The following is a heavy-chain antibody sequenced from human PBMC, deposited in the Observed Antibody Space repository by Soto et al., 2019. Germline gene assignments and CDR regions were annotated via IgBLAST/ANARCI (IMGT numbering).Heavy chain of an antibody. CDR1: GYIFTAYS. CDR3: AREENCSDGICYSEYFQR. D-gene: IGHD2-15*01. CDR2: VNPSGGST. V-gene: IGHV1-46*01. Sequence: QVQLVQSGAEVKKPGASVKVSCKASGYIFTAYSMHWVRQAPGQGLEWMGVVNPSGGSTNYAQKFQGRIHMTRDTSTSTVYMDLSSLKSEDTAVYYCAREENCSDGICYSEYFQRWGQGTLVTVSS. J-gene: IGHJ1*01.